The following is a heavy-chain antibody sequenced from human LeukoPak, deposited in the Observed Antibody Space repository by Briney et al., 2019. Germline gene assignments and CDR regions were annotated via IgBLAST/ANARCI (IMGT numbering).Heavy chain of an antibody. J-gene: IGHJ4*02. V-gene: IGHV1-69*05. D-gene: IGHD2-15*01. CDR1: GGTFSSYA. CDR3: ASLKFSGTFDY. CDR2: IIPIFGTA. Sequence: SVKVSCKASGGTFSSYAISWVRQAPGQGLEWMGGIIPIFGTAKYAQKFQGRVTITTDESTSTAYMELSSLRSEDTAVYYCASLKFSGTFDYWGQGTLVTVSS.